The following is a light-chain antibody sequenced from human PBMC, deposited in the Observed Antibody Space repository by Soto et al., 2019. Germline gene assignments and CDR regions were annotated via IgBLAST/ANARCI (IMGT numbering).Light chain of an antibody. Sequence: QSPSTLSASVGDTVTVTCRASQSVSSWLAWYQQKPGKAPKLLIYDASSLESGVPSRFSGSGSGTEFTLTISSLQPDDFATYYCQHYNSYSEAFGQGTKVDIK. CDR3: QHYNSYSEA. CDR1: QSVSSW. V-gene: IGKV1-5*01. J-gene: IGKJ1*01. CDR2: DAS.